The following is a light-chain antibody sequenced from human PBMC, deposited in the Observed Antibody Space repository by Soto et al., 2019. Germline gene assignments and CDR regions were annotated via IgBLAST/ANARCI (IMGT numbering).Light chain of an antibody. V-gene: IGKV3-20*01. Sequence: ETVLTQSPGTLSLSPGERATPFCRASQSVTSNYLAWYQQKPGQAPRLLLYGASSRATGIPDRFSGSGSGTDFTLTISRLEPEDFAVYYCQQHGTSPPSWTFGQGTKVGIK. CDR3: QQHGTSPPSWT. CDR2: GAS. J-gene: IGKJ1*01. CDR1: QSVTSNY.